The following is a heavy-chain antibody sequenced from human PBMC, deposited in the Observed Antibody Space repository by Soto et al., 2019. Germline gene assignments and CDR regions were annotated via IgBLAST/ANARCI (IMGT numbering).Heavy chain of an antibody. V-gene: IGHV3-23*01. CDR3: AKDRIIAVAGPYYYYYGMDV. CDR2: ISGSGGST. J-gene: IGHJ6*02. D-gene: IGHD6-19*01. Sequence: GGSLRLSCAASGFTFSSYAMSWVRQAPGKGLEWVSAISGSGGSTYYADSVKGRFTISRDNSKNTLYLQMNSLRAEDTAVYYCAKDRIIAVAGPYYYYYGMDVWGQGTTVTVSS. CDR1: GFTFSSYA.